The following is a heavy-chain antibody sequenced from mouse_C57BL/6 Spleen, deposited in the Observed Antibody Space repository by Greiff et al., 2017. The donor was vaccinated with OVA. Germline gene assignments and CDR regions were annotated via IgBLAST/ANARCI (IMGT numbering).Heavy chain of an antibody. J-gene: IGHJ4*01. V-gene: IGHV1-55*01. Sequence: QVQLKQPGAELVKPGASVKMSCKASGYTFTSYWITWVKQRPGQGLEWIGDIYPGSGSTNYNEKFKSKATLTVDTSSSTAYMQLSSLTSEDSAVYYCARFDYASYYAMDYWGQGTSVTVSS. CDR3: ARFDYASYYAMDY. D-gene: IGHD1-1*02. CDR2: IYPGSGST. CDR1: GYTFTSYW.